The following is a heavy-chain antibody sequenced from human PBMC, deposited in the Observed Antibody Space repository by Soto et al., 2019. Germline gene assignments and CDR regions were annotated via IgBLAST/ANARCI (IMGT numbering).Heavy chain of an antibody. D-gene: IGHD3-10*01. J-gene: IGHJ4*02. Sequence: QINLKESGPTLVKPTQTLTLTCSFSGFSLTTAGVGVGWVRQSPGEALEWLALIYWDDDERYSPSLKTRLTITNDTSKNQVVLKMTTMAPVDTATYYCAHSRNLITEDAQVGDFDYWGQGTLVTVSS. V-gene: IGHV2-5*02. CDR3: AHSRNLITEDAQVGDFDY. CDR1: GFSLTTAGVG. CDR2: IYWDDDE.